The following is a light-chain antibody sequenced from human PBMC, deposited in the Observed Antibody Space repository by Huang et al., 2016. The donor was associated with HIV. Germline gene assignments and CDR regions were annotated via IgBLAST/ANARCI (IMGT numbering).Light chain of an antibody. CDR3: QQTYSPPWT. CDR1: QSIRTY. V-gene: IGKV1-39*01. Sequence: DIQMTQSPSSLSASVGDRVTITCRASQSIRTYLNWYQQRPGKAPRLLIYAASSLQSVVPSRFRGGGSGTGFTLTISSLQIEDFATYFCQQTYSPPWTFGQGTKVEIK. J-gene: IGKJ1*01. CDR2: AAS.